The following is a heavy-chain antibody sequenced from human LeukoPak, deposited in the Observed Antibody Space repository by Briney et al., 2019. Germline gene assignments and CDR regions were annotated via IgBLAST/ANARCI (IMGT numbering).Heavy chain of an antibody. CDR3: SSNNYYDADY. J-gene: IGHJ4*02. CDR1: GGSFSGSNHY. Sequence: SETLSLTCTVSGGSFSGSNHYWGWIPQPPGKGLEWIGSIYFGGSTYYNPSLKSRLTISVDKSKNQFSLKLSSVTAADTAVYFCSSNNYYDADYWGQGTLVTVSS. V-gene: IGHV4-39*07. D-gene: IGHD3-22*01. CDR2: IYFGGST.